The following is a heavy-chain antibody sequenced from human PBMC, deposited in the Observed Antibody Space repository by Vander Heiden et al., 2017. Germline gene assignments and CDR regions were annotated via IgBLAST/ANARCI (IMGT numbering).Heavy chain of an antibody. CDR1: GFTFSSYA. CDR3: AKGGIADWFDP. CDR2: ISGSGGST. V-gene: IGHV3-23*01. D-gene: IGHD6-13*01. Sequence: EVQLLESGGGLVQPGGSLRLSCAASGFTFSSYAMSWVRQAPGKGLEWVSAISGSGGSTYYADSVKGRFTISRDNSKNTLYMQMNRMRAEDTAVYYCAKGGIADWFDPWGQGTLVTVSS. J-gene: IGHJ5*02.